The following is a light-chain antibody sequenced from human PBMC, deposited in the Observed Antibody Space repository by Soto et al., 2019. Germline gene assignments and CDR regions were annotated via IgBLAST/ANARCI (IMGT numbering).Light chain of an antibody. CDR1: SSYVGGYNY. Sequence: QSALTQPASVSGSPGQSITISCTETSSYVGGYNYVSWYQQHPGKAPKLMIHDVSNRPSGVSNRFSGSKAGNTASLTISGLRPEDEADYYCSSYTRSSTHAVFGGGTQLTVL. V-gene: IGLV2-14*01. CDR2: DVS. CDR3: SSYTRSSTHAV. J-gene: IGLJ7*01.